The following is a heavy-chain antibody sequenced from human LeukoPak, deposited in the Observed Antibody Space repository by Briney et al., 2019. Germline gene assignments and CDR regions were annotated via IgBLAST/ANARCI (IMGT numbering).Heavy chain of an antibody. V-gene: IGHV1-18*01. CDR2: ISAYNGNT. CDR3: ARDTKYYYDSSGSDY. D-gene: IGHD3-22*01. Sequence: ASVKVSCKASGYTFTSYGISWVRQAPGQGLEWMGWISAYNGNTNYAQKLQGRVTVTTDTSTSTAYMELRSLRSDDTAVYYCARDTKYYYDSSGSDYWGQGTLVTVSS. J-gene: IGHJ4*02. CDR1: GYTFTSYG.